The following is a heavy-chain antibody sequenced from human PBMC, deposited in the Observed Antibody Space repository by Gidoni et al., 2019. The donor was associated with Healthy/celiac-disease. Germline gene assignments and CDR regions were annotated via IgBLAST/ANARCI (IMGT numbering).Heavy chain of an antibody. CDR1: AGTFSIYA. V-gene: IGHV1-69*10. J-gene: IGHJ4*02. CDR2: IIPILGIA. D-gene: IGHD2-2*01. CDR3: ASSPRGVVVPAAIFLSAFDY. Sequence: AEVKKPGSSVKVSCKASAGTFSIYAIRWVRQAPGQGLEWMGGIIPILGIANYAQKFQGRVTITADKSTSTAYMELSSLRSEDTAVYYCASSPRGVVVPAAIFLSAFDYWGQGTLVTVSS.